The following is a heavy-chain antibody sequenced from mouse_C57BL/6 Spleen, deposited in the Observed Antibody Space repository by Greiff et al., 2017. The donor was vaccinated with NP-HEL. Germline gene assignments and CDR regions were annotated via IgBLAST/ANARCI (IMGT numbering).Heavy chain of an antibody. D-gene: IGHD2-14*01. V-gene: IGHV2-2*01. CDR2: IWSGGST. CDR1: GFSLTSYG. Sequence: VMLVESGPGLVQPSQSLSITCTVSGFSLTSYGVHWVRQSPGKGLEWLGVIWSGGSTDYNAAFISRLSISKDNSKSQVFFKMNSLQADDTAIYYCAREGTTDYAMDYWGQGTSVTVSS. J-gene: IGHJ4*01. CDR3: AREGTTDYAMDY.